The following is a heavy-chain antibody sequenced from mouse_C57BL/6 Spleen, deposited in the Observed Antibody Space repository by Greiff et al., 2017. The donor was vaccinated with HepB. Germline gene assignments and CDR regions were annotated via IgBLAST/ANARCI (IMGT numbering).Heavy chain of an antibody. D-gene: IGHD2-5*01. V-gene: IGHV1-82*01. J-gene: IGHJ2*01. CDR1: GYAFSSSW. Sequence: VKVQQSGPELVKPGASVKISCKASGYAFSSSWMNWVKQRPGKGLEWIGRIYPGDGDTNYNGKFKGKATLTADKSSSTAYMQLSSLTSEDSAVYFCARGDYSNHFDYWGQGTTLTVSS. CDR2: IYPGDGDT. CDR3: ARGDYSNHFDY.